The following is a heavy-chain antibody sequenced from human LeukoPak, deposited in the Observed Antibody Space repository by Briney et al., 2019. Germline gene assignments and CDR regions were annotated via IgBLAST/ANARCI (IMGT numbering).Heavy chain of an antibody. D-gene: IGHD6-13*01. Sequence: PSETLSLTCTVSGGSISSYYWSWIRQPPGKGLEWIGYIYYSGSTNYNPSLKSRVTISVDTSKNQFSLKLSSVTAADTAVYYCASQIMSSSRQAFDYWSQGTLVTVSS. CDR2: IYYSGST. CDR3: ASQIMSSSRQAFDY. J-gene: IGHJ4*02. CDR1: GGSISSYY. V-gene: IGHV4-59*01.